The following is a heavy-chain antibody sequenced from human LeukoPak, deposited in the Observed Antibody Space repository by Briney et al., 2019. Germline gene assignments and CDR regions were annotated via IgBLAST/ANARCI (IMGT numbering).Heavy chain of an antibody. CDR2: IYYSGST. D-gene: IGHD3-22*01. CDR3: ARGAGFTMIGINWYCDL. V-gene: IGHV4-59*01. CDR1: GGSISSYY. Sequence: SETLSLTCTVSGGSISSYYWSWIRQPPGKGLEWIGYIYYSGSTNYNPSLKSRVTISVDTSKNQFSLKLSSVTAADTAVYYCARGAGFTMIGINWYCDLWGRGTLVTVSS. J-gene: IGHJ2*01.